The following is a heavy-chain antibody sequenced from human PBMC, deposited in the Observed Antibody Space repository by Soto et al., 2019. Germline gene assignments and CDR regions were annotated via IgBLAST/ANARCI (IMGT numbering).Heavy chain of an antibody. V-gene: IGHV3-9*01. J-gene: IGHJ5*02. D-gene: IGHD6-19*01. Sequence: EVQLVESGGGLVQPGRSLRLSCAASGFTFDDYAMHWVRQAPGKGLEWVSGISWNSGSIGYADSVKGRFTISRDNAKNSRYLQMYSLRAEDTALYYCTTLEVIGIAVDQTHNWFDPWGHGTLVTVSS. CDR3: TTLEVIGIAVDQTHNWFDP. CDR1: GFTFDDYA. CDR2: ISWNSGSI.